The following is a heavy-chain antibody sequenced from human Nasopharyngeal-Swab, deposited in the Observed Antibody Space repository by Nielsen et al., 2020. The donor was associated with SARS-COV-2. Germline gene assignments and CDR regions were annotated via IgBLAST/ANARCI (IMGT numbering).Heavy chain of an antibody. D-gene: IGHD2-2*01. Sequence: SVKVSCKASGGTFSSYAISWVRQAPGQGLEWMGGIIPIFGTANYAQKFQGRVTITADESTSTAYMELSSLRSEDTAVYYCASNARGYQLLREAGPYYCYYYMDVWGKGTTVTVSS. CDR3: ASNARGYQLLREAGPYYCYYYMDV. V-gene: IGHV1-69*13. CDR2: IIPIFGTA. CDR1: GGTFSSYA. J-gene: IGHJ6*03.